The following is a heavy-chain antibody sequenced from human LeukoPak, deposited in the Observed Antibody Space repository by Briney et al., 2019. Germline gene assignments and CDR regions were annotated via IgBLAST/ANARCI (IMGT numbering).Heavy chain of an antibody. CDR1: GGSISSYY. D-gene: IGHD4-23*01. CDR2: IYYSGST. V-gene: IGHV4-59*01. CDR3: ARLISGGWYYYYGMDV. J-gene: IGHJ6*02. Sequence: PSETLSLTCTVSGGSISSYYWSWIRQPPGKGLEWIGYIYYSGSTNYNPSLKSRVTISVDTSKNQFSLKLSSVTAADTAVYYCARLISGGWYYYYGMDVWGQGTTVTVSS.